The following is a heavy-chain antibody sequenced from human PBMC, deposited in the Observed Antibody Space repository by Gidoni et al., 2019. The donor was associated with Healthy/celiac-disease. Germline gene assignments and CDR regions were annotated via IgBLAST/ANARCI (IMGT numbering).Heavy chain of an antibody. D-gene: IGHD3-22*01. J-gene: IGHJ3*02. V-gene: IGHV1-69*01. CDR1: GATFSSYA. CDR2: IIPIFGTA. CDR3: ARCVYYYDSSGLYGAFDI. Sequence: QVQLVQSGAEVKKPGSSVKVSCKSSGATFSSYAISWVRQAPGQGLEWMGGIIPIFGTANYAQKCQGRVTITADESTSTAYMELSSLRSEDTAVYYCARCVYYYDSSGLYGAFDIWGQGTMVTVSS.